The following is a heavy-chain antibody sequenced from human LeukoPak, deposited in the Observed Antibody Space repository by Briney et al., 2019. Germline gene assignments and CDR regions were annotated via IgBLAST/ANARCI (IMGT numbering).Heavy chain of an antibody. CDR1: GFTFNIYW. J-gene: IGHJ4*02. CDR2: IKGDGSAK. D-gene: IGHD4-23*01. V-gene: IGHV3-7*01. CDR3: ARDAGFGGNSDF. Sequence: GGSLRLSCAASGFTFNIYWMMWVRQAPGKGLEGVAYIKGDGSAKHYVDSVRGRFTISRDNAENSLYLQMNSLRTEDTAVYYCARDAGFGGNSDFWGQGTLVTVSS.